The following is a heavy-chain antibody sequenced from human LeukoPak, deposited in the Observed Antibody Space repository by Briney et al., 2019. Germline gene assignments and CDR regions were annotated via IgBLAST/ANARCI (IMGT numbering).Heavy chain of an antibody. D-gene: IGHD3-10*01. Sequence: SETLSLTCTVSGVSISRDSSYWDWIRQPPGKGLEWIGAIYYTGRTDYNPSLKSRATISIDTSKNDFSLRLTSVTAADTAVYYCARRNVPGGGNWFDLWGQGTLVSVSS. CDR2: IYYTGRT. J-gene: IGHJ5*02. V-gene: IGHV4-39*02. CDR3: ARRNVPGGGNWFDL. CDR1: GVSISRDSSY.